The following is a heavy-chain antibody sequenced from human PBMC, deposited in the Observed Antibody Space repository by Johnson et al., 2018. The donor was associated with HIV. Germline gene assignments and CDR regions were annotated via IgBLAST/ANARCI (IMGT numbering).Heavy chain of an antibody. CDR3: ATFGGGSFHAFDI. J-gene: IGHJ3*02. Sequence: MLLVESGGGLVQPGGSLRLSCAASGFTFSSYWMSWVRQAPGKGLEWVSVIYSGGRPSYADSVKGRFTISRDNSKNTLYLQMNSLRAEDTAVYYCATFGGGSFHAFDIWGQGTMVTVSS. CDR2: IYSGGRP. CDR1: GFTFSSYW. D-gene: IGHD1-26*01. V-gene: IGHV3-66*01.